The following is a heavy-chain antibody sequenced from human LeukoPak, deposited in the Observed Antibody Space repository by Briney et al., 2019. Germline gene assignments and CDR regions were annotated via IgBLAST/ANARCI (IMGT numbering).Heavy chain of an antibody. CDR1: GYTFTGYY. CDR3: ARVRRWFRESNDAFDI. D-gene: IGHD3-10*01. Sequence: ASVKVSCKASGYTFTGYYMHWVRQAPGQGLEWMGWINPNSGGTNYAQKFQGRVTMTRDTSISTAYMELSRLRSDDTAVYYCARVRRWFRESNDAFDIWGQGTMVTVSS. CDR2: INPNSGGT. J-gene: IGHJ3*02. V-gene: IGHV1-2*02.